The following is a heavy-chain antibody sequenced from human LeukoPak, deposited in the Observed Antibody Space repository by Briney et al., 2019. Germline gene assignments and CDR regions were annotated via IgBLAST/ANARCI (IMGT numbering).Heavy chain of an antibody. J-gene: IGHJ4*02. Sequence: GGSLRLSCAASGFTFSSYDMHWVRQAPGKGLEWVAFIRYDGSNEYYADSVKGRFTISRDNSKNTLRLQMNSLRVEDTAVYYCARDETGGHFENWGQGTLVTVSS. CDR2: IRYDGSNE. CDR3: ARDETGGHFEN. V-gene: IGHV3-30*02. CDR1: GFTFSSYD. D-gene: IGHD3-10*01.